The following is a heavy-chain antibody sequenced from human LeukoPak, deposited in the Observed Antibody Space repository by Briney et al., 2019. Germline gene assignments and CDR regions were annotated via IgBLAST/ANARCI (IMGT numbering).Heavy chain of an antibody. J-gene: IGHJ6*03. CDR3: AKDFLSEVYSDYMDV. CDR1: GLTFDDYA. CDR2: ISWNSGSI. Sequence: GGSLRLSCAASGLTFDDYAMHWVRQAPGKGLEWVSGISWNSGSIGYADSVKGRFTISRDNAKNSLYLQMNSLRAEDTALYYCAKDFLSEVYSDYMDVWGKGTTVTVSS. V-gene: IGHV3-9*01. D-gene: IGHD2-21*01.